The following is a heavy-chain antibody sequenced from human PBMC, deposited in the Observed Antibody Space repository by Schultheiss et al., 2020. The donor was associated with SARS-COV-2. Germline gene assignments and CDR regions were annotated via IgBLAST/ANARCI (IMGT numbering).Heavy chain of an antibody. J-gene: IGHJ4*02. CDR3: ARGYYSNSNFDY. Sequence: GGSLRLSCATSGITFSDVWMSWVRQAPGKGLEWLGRIKGKTEGSTTDYAAPVKGRFTISRDDSKNTLYLQMNSLRAEDTAVYYCARGYYSNSNFDYWGQGTLVTVSS. V-gene: IGHV3-15*01. D-gene: IGHD4-11*01. CDR2: IKGKTEGSTT. CDR1: GITFSDVW.